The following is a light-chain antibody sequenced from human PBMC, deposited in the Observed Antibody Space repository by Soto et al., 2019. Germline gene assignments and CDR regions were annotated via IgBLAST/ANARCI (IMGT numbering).Light chain of an antibody. J-gene: IGKJ4*01. CDR3: QQYERYPMT. CDR2: KAS. Sequence: DSQMTQDPSTLSASVGDRGTINCRASQSISSWVAWYQQKPGKAPKLLISKASTLQRGVPHRFSGSGYGTGFTLTISSLQPDDFSTYYCQQYERYPMTFGGGRDGEIK. CDR1: QSISSW. V-gene: IGKV1-5*03.